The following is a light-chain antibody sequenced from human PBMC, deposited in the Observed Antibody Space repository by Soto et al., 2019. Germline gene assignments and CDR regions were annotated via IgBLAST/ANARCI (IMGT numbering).Light chain of an antibody. J-gene: IGLJ1*01. CDR1: SSDVGSYNL. CDR2: EGS. Sequence: QSALTQPASVSGSPGQSITISCTGTSSDVGSYNLVSWYQQHPGKAPKLMIYEGSKRPSGVSNRFSGSKSGNTASLTISGLQAEDEADYYCCSYAGSSTWVFAAWTKLTVL. V-gene: IGLV2-23*01. CDR3: CSYAGSSTWV.